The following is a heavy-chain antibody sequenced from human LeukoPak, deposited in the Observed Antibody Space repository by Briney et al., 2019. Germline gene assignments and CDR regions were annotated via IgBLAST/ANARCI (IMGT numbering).Heavy chain of an antibody. CDR1: GFTFSSYG. D-gene: IGHD3-10*01. Sequence: GGSLRLSCAASGFTFSSYGMHWVRQAPGKGLEWVAFIRYDGSNKYYADSVKGRFTISRDNAKNSLYLQMNSLRAEDTAVYYCARDWRGTYYYGSGSSSFDYWGQGTLVTVSS. CDR3: ARDWRGTYYYGSGSSSFDY. J-gene: IGHJ4*02. V-gene: IGHV3-30*02. CDR2: IRYDGSNK.